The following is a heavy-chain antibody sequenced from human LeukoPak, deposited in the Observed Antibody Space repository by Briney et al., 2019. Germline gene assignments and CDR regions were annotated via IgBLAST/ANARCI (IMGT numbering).Heavy chain of an antibody. J-gene: IGHJ4*02. CDR1: GFTFSGYS. D-gene: IGHD4-17*01. CDR2: ISSSSSYI. CDR3: ARSTNDYGDYFDY. V-gene: IGHV3-21*01. Sequence: PGGSLRLSCAASGFTFSGYSMNWVRQAPGKGLEWVSSISSSSSYIYYADSVKGRFTISRDNAKNSLYLQMNSLRAEDTAVYYCARSTNDYGDYFDYWGQGTLVTVSS.